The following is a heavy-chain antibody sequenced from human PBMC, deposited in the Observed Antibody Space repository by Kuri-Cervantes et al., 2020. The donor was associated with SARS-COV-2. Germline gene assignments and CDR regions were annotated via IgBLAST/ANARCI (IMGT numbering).Heavy chain of an antibody. Sequence: SETLSLTCAVSGYSISSGYSWGWIRQPPGKGLEWIGSIYYSGSTYYNPSLKSRVTISVDTAKNQFSLKLSSVTAADTAVYYCARLAVVVVPAAMRAYAFDIWGQGTMVTVSS. CDR2: IYYSGST. J-gene: IGHJ3*02. CDR1: GYSISSGYS. CDR3: ARLAVVVVPAAMRAYAFDI. V-gene: IGHV4-38-2*01. D-gene: IGHD2-2*01.